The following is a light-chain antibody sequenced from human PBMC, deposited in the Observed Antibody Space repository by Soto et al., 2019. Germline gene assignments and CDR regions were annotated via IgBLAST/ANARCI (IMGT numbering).Light chain of an antibody. CDR3: QQYNNWPRT. CDR2: GAS. Sequence: IVVKQSPTTLAVSPGGKGNLFCRARQGVSRNLAWYQQKPGQAPRLLIYGASTRATGIPARFSGSGSGTEFTLTISSLQSEDFAVYYCQQYNNWPRTFGQGTKVEIK. V-gene: IGKV3-15*01. CDR1: QGVSRN. J-gene: IGKJ1*01.